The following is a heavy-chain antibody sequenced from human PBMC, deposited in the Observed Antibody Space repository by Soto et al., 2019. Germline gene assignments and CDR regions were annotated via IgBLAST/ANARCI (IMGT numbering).Heavy chain of an antibody. CDR1: GFTFDDYA. D-gene: IGHD3-22*01. CDR2: ISWNSGSI. J-gene: IGHJ4*02. CDR3: AKGYYYDSSGSPSTGPDFDY. V-gene: IGHV3-9*01. Sequence: EVQLVESGGGLVQPGRSLRLSCAASGFTFDDYAMHWVRQAPGKGLEWVSGISWNSGSIGYADSVKGRFTISRDNAXXSXYXXMNSLRAEDTALYYCAKGYYYDSSGSPSTGPDFDYWGQGTLVTVSS.